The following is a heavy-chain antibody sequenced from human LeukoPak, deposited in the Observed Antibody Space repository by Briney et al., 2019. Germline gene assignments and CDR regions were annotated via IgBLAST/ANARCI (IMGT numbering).Heavy chain of an antibody. Sequence: SETLSLTCTVSGGSISSYYWSWILQPPGKGLEWIGYIYYSGSTNYNPSLKSRVTISVDTSKNQFSLKLSSVTAADTAVYYCARSIAVADPFDPWGQGTLVTVSS. J-gene: IGHJ5*02. V-gene: IGHV4-59*01. CDR3: ARSIAVADPFDP. D-gene: IGHD6-19*01. CDR1: GGSISSYY. CDR2: IYYSGST.